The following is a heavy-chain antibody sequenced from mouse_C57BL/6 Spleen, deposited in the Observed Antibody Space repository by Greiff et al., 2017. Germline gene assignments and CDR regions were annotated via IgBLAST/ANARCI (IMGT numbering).Heavy chain of an antibody. CDR2: IYPGNSDT. J-gene: IGHJ4*01. CDR3: TKCYYYGSSYGAMDY. Sequence: VQLKQSGTVLARPGASVKMSCKTSGYTFTSYWMHWVKQRPGQGLEWIGAIYPGNSDTSYNQKFKGKAKLTAVTSASTAYMELSSLTNEDSAVYYCTKCYYYGSSYGAMDYWGQGTSVTVSS. CDR1: GYTFTSYW. V-gene: IGHV1-5*01. D-gene: IGHD1-1*01.